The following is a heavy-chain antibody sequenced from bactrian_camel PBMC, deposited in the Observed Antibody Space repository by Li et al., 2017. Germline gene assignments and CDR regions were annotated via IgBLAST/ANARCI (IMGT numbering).Heavy chain of an antibody. CDR2: MRGASTT. CDR3: TKCPLRGSYTDTFKY. CDR1: GTSLSNYC. D-gene: IGHD2*01. Sequence: QVQLVESGGGLVQPGGSLRLSCAVSGTSLSNYCLGWFRQAPGKEREGVAQMRGASTTTYSNSVKGRFTISRDNAKDTLYLQLNSLKPEDTAMYYCTKCPLRGSYTDTFKYRGQGTQVTVS. J-gene: IGHJ4*01. V-gene: IGHV3S53*01.